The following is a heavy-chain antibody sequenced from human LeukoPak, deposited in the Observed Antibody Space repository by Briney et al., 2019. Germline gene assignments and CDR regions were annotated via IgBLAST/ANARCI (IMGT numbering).Heavy chain of an antibody. CDR3: ARHRVRYQLLFGFPRGWFDP. D-gene: IGHD2-2*01. CDR1: GGSISSNSYY. Sequence: PSETLSLTCTVSGGSISSNSYYWGWIRQPPGKGLEWIGSLYYSGSTYYNPSLKSRVTISVDTSKNQFSLKLSSVTAADTAVYYCARHRVRYQLLFGFPRGWFDPWGQGTLVTVSS. CDR2: LYYSGST. V-gene: IGHV4-39*01. J-gene: IGHJ5*02.